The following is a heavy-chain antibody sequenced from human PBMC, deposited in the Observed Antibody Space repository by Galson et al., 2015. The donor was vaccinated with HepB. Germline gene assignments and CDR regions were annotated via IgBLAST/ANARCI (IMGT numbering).Heavy chain of an antibody. CDR3: ARGPLTILPDWYFDL. Sequence: SVKVSCKASGGTFSSYAISWVRQAPGQGLEWMGGIIPIFGTANYAQKFQGRVTITADESTSTAYMELSSLRSEDTAVYYCARGPLTILPDWYFDLWGRGTLATVSS. CDR2: IIPIFGTA. CDR1: GGTFSSYA. J-gene: IGHJ2*01. D-gene: IGHD3-3*01. V-gene: IGHV1-69*13.